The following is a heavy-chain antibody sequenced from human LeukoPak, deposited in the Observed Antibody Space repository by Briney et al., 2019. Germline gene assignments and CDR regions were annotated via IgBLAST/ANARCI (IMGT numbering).Heavy chain of an antibody. J-gene: IGHJ6*04. CDR1: GFAFSSYA. CDR3: AKALSVYYYGMDV. Sequence: GGSLRLSCAASGFAFSSYAMNWVRQVPAKGLEWVSTIIGSGGTTYFADSVKGRLTISRDNSKNTLFLQMNSLRAEDTAIYYCAKALSVYYYGMDVWGKGTTVTVSS. CDR2: IIGSGGTT. D-gene: IGHD5/OR15-5a*01. V-gene: IGHV3-23*01.